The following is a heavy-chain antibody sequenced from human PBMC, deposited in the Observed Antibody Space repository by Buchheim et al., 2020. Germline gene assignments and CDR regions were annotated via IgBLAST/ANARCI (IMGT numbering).Heavy chain of an antibody. V-gene: IGHV4-39*01. CDR1: GGSISSTSNH. CDR2: IYYNGNT. D-gene: IGHD5-12*01. CDR3: ARRNMATEFDY. J-gene: IGHJ4*02. Sequence: QLQLQESGPGLVKPSETLSLTCTVSGGSISSTSNHWAWIRQPPGKGLEWIGSIYYNGNTYYNPSLKSRVTISVDTSENQFSLKLSSVTAADTAVYYCARRNMATEFDYWGQGTL.